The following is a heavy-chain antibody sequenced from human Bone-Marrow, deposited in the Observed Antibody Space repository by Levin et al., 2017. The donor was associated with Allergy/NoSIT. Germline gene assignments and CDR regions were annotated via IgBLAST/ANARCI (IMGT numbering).Heavy chain of an antibody. Sequence: GGSLRLSCAASGFTFSIYAMHWVRQAPGKGLEWVAVVSYDGTEKYYADSVKGRFTISRDNSKNTQYLQMNSLRAEDTAVYYCARDRKYSSSSDYVLLPDYWGQGTLVTVSS. CDR2: VSYDGTEK. J-gene: IGHJ4*02. CDR1: GFTFSIYA. CDR3: ARDRKYSSSSDYVLLPDY. D-gene: IGHD6-6*01. V-gene: IGHV3-30-3*01.